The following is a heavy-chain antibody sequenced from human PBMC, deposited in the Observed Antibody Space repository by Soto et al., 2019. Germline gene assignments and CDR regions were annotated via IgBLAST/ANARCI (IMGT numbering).Heavy chain of an antibody. Sequence: EVQLEESGGHLVQPGGSLRLSCAASGFTFSTYWMHWVRQLPGKGLVWVARINGNGGTTTYEEFVKGRFTISRDNARNTLYLQMNSRRPEDTTMYYCVRVDTGSWSWRDPWGQGTLVNVSS. J-gene: IGHJ5*02. CDR3: VRVDTGSWSWRDP. CDR1: GFTFSTYW. D-gene: IGHD3-10*01. V-gene: IGHV3-74*01. CDR2: INGNGGTT.